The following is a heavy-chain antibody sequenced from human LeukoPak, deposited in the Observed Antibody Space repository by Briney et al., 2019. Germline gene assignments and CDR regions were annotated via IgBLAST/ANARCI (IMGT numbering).Heavy chain of an antibody. J-gene: IGHJ6*03. CDR2: ISFDGNNK. CDR3: AKPLQQRYYYYYMDV. V-gene: IGHV3-30-3*02. CDR1: GFTFSNYA. D-gene: IGHD6-13*01. Sequence: GGSLRLSCEASGFTFSNYAMHWVRQAPGKEQQWVAVISFDGNNKKYAGSVNGRFTISRDDSKNTLFLQMNSLRAEDTAVYYCAKPLQQRYYYYYMDVWGKGTTVTVSS.